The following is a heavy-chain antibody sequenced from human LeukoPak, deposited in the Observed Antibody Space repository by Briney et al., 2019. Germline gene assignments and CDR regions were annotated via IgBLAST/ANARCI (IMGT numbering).Heavy chain of an antibody. D-gene: IGHD5-18*01. Sequence: GASVKVSCKASGYTFTSYYMHWVRQAPGQGLEWMGIINPSGGSTSYAQKFQGRVTMTRDMSTSTVYMELSSLRSEDTAVYYCARDYASGYSYAPGYWGQGTWSPSPQ. J-gene: IGHJ4*02. CDR2: INPSGGST. CDR3: ARDYASGYSYAPGY. V-gene: IGHV1-46*01. CDR1: GYTFTSYY.